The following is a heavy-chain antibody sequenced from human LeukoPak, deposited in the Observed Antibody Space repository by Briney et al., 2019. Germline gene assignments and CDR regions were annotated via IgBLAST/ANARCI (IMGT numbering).Heavy chain of an antibody. J-gene: IGHJ4*02. Sequence: PGGTLRLSCAASGFIFSNYGMSWVRQAPGKGLEWVSGIRGNADTTYYADSVKGRFTISRDNSKNTLYLQMNSLSAEDTAVYYCAKSGYNRFDYWGQGTLVTVSS. CDR2: IRGNADTT. V-gene: IGHV3-23*01. CDR1: GFIFSNYG. CDR3: AKSGYNRFDY. D-gene: IGHD5-24*01.